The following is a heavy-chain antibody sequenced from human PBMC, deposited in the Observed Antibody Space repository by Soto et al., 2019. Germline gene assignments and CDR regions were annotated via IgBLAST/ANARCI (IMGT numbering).Heavy chain of an antibody. CDR1: GFTFSSYA. Sequence: GGSLRLSCAASGFTFSSYAMSWVRQAPGKGLEWVSAISGSGGSTYYADSVKGRFTISRDNSKNTLYLKMNSLRAEDTAVYYCAKDPQGYYYYGMDVWGQGTTVTVSS. CDR2: ISGSGGST. J-gene: IGHJ6*02. CDR3: AKDPQGYYYYGMDV. V-gene: IGHV3-23*01.